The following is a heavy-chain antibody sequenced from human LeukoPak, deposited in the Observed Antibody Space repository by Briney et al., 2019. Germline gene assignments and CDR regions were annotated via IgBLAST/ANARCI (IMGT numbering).Heavy chain of an antibody. CDR1: GGSISSYY. V-gene: IGHV4-59*01. D-gene: IGHD3/OR15-3a*01. Sequence: SETLSLTCTVSGGSISSYYWSWIRQPPGKGLEWIGYIYYSGSTNYNPSLKSRVTISVDTSKNQFSLKLSSVTAADTAVYYCARVAGTGSFDYWGQGTLVTVSP. J-gene: IGHJ4*02. CDR2: IYYSGST. CDR3: ARVAGTGSFDY.